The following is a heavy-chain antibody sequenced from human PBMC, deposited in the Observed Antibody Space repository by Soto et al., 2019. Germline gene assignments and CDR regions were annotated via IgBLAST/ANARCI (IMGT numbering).Heavy chain of an antibody. CDR3: AKHTAPADY. Sequence: GGSLRLSCTASGFTFGDYAMSWFRQAPGKGLEWVAVISLDGSNKYFADSVKGRFTISRDNSQNTLYLQMNSLRAEDTAVYHCAKHTAPADYWGQGTLVTVSS. J-gene: IGHJ4*02. CDR1: GFTFGDYA. CDR2: ISLDGSNK. D-gene: IGHD2-2*01. V-gene: IGHV3-30*18.